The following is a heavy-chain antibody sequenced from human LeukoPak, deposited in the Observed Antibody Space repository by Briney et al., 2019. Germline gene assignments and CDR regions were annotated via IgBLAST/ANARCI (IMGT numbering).Heavy chain of an antibody. D-gene: IGHD3-22*01. CDR2: IKSKTDGGTT. Sequence: GGSLRLSCAASGFTFNDAWMSWVRQAPGKGLEWFGRIKSKTDGGTTDYAAPVKGRFTISRDDSKNMVYLQMNSLKTEDTAVYYCTTRKYYDSSGFDYWGQGILVTVSS. CDR1: GFTFNDAW. CDR3: TTRKYYDSSGFDY. V-gene: IGHV3-15*01. J-gene: IGHJ4*02.